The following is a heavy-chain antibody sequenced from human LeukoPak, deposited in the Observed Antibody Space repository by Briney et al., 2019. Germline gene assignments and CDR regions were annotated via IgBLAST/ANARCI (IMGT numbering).Heavy chain of an antibody. CDR1: GDSISSYY. Sequence: SETLSLTCSVSGDSISSYYWSWIRQPPGKGLEWIGYIHYSGSTKYNPSLKSRVTISADTSKKQFSLKLSSVTAADTAVYYCARSGTYGDYGIYFDYWGQGTLVTVSS. V-gene: IGHV4-59*01. CDR3: ARSGTYGDYGIYFDY. CDR2: IHYSGST. J-gene: IGHJ4*02. D-gene: IGHD4-17*01.